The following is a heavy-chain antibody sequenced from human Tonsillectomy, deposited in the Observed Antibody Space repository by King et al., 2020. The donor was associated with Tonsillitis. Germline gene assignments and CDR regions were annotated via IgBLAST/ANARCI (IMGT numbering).Heavy chain of an antibody. CDR2: INTSGGST. CDR1: GYTFTSYY. J-gene: IGHJ4*02. V-gene: IGHV1-46*01. D-gene: IGHD4-17*01. CDR3: ARHYGDSPDY. Sequence: QLVQSGAEVKKPGASVKVSCKASGYTFTSYYMHWVRQAPGQGLEWMGIINTSGGSTSYAQKFQGRVTMTRDTSTSTVYMELGSLGSADTAVYYCARHYGDSPDYCGQGTLVTVSS.